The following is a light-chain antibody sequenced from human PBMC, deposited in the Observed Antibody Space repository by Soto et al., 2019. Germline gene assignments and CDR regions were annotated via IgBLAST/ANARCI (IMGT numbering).Light chain of an antibody. CDR1: QSVTNY. CDR3: QQRLNWPPG. V-gene: IGKV3-11*01. J-gene: IGKJ1*01. CDR2: DAS. Sequence: EIFLTQSPDTLSLSPGERATLTCRASQSVTNYIAWYQQRPGQAPRLLIYDASNRATGVPARFSGSRSGTDFTLTISDLEPADFGLDYCQQRLNWPPGFGQGTKVEIK.